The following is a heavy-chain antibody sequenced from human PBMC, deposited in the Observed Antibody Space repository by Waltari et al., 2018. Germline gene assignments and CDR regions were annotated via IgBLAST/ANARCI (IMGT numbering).Heavy chain of an antibody. CDR2: IRGSGGST. D-gene: IGHD3-3*01. CDR1: GFTFSSYA. J-gene: IGHJ4*02. CDR3: AKPDFWSGYFWVS. Sequence: EVQLLESGGGLVQPGGSLRLSCAASGFTFSSYAMSWVRRAPGKGVEWVSAIRGSGGSTDYADSVKGRFTISRDNSKNTLYLQMNSRRAEDTAVYYCAKPDFWSGYFWVSWGQGTLVTVSS. V-gene: IGHV3-23*01.